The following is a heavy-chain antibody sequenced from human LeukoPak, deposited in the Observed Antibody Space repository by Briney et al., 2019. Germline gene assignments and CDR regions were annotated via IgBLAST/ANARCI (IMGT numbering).Heavy chain of an antibody. Sequence: SETLSLTCAVYGGSFSGYYWSWIRQPPGKGLEWIGEINHSGSTNYNPSLKSRVTISVDTSKNQFSLKLSSVTAADTAVYYCARDLGGMDVWGQGNPGHRLL. CDR2: INHSGST. CDR1: GGSFSGYY. J-gene: IGHJ6*02. CDR3: ARDLGGMDV. V-gene: IGHV4-34*01.